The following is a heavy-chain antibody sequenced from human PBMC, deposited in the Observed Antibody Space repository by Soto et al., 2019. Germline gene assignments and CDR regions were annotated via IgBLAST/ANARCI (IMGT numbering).Heavy chain of an antibody. Sequence: GSLRLSCAASGFNFRYYAMTWVRQAPGKGLEWVSSINDNGDSTHYADSAKGRFTISRDNSKNTLYLQMNSLTAEDTAVYFCAKASNSSPWFDSWLESWGQGTLVTVSS. CDR1: GFNFRYYA. V-gene: IGHV3-23*01. CDR2: INDNGDST. J-gene: IGHJ5*01. CDR3: AKASNSSPWFDSWLES. D-gene: IGHD6-6*01.